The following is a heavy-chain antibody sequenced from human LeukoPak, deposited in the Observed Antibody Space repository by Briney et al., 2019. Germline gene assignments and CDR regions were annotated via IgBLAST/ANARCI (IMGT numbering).Heavy chain of an antibody. Sequence: SQTLSLTCAVSGGSISSGGYSWSWIRQPPGKGLEWIGYIYYSGSTNYNPSLKSRVTISVDTSKNQFSLKLSSVTAADTAVYYCARTYYDILTGTLIAYFDYWGQGTLVTVSS. J-gene: IGHJ4*02. V-gene: IGHV4-61*08. CDR2: IYYSGST. D-gene: IGHD3-9*01. CDR1: GGSISSGGYS. CDR3: ARTYYDILTGTLIAYFDY.